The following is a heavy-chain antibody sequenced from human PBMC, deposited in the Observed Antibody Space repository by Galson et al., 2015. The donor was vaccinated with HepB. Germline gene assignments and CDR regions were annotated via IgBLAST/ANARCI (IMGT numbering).Heavy chain of an antibody. D-gene: IGHD3-16*01. CDR3: VRMGGVRYHSSWFDP. CDR2: INDSGRT. Sequence: ETLSLTCTVSGGSFSDYYWNWIRQPPGKGLEWIAEINDSGRTNYNPSLKSRVVISVDTYKKQFSLKLSSVTAADTAVYYCVRMGGVRYHSSWFDPWGRGTLVTVSS. CDR1: GGSFSDYY. V-gene: IGHV4-34*01. J-gene: IGHJ5*02.